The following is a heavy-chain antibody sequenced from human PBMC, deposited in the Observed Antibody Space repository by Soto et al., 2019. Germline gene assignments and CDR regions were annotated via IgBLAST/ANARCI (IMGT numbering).Heavy chain of an antibody. CDR3: ARLSSSWDP. V-gene: IGHV4-39*01. J-gene: IGHJ5*02. CDR2: IYYSGST. Sequence: SETLSLTCTVSGGSISSSSYYWGWIRQPPGKGLEWIGSIYYSGSTYYNPSLKSRVTISLDTSKNQFSLRLTSVTAADTAVYYCARLSSSWDPWGQGTLVTVSS. D-gene: IGHD6-13*01. CDR1: GGSISSSSYY.